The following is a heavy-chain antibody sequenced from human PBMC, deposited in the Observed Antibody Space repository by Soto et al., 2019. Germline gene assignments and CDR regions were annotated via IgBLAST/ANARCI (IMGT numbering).Heavy chain of an antibody. CDR1: GYTFTSYG. CDR3: ATASGDSSGGPPCY. Sequence: QVPLVQSGAEVKKPGASVKVSCKASGYTFTSYGISWVRQAPGQGLEWMGWISAYNGNTNYAQKLQGRVTMTTDTSTSTADMELRSLRSDDTAVYYCATASGDSSGGPPCYWGQGTLVTVSS. CDR2: ISAYNGNT. V-gene: IGHV1-18*01. J-gene: IGHJ4*02. D-gene: IGHD6-19*01.